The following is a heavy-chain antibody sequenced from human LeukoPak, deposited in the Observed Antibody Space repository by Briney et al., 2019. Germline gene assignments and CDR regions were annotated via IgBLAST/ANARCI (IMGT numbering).Heavy chain of an antibody. CDR3: ARGLFHDFWSGYYH. D-gene: IGHD3-3*01. V-gene: IGHV1-8*01. Sequence: ASVKVSCKASGYTFTSYDIKWVRQATGQGLEWMGWMNPNSGNTGYAQKFQGRVTMTRNTSISTAYMELSSLRSEDTAVYYCARGLFHDFWSGYYHWGQGTLVTVSS. CDR2: MNPNSGNT. J-gene: IGHJ5*02. CDR1: GYTFTSYD.